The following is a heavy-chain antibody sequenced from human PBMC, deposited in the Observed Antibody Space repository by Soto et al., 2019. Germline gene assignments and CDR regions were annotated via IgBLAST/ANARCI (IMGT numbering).Heavy chain of an antibody. CDR2: ISSSSSYT. D-gene: IGHD3-22*01. J-gene: IGHJ4*02. CDR3: ARAETYYYDSSGYHFDY. CDR1: GFTFSDYY. Sequence: PVGSLRLSCAASGFTFSDYYMSWIRQAPGKGLEWVSYISSSSSYTNYADSVKGRFTISRDNAKNSLYLQMNSLRAEDTAVYYCARAETYYYDSSGYHFDYWGQGILVTVSS. V-gene: IGHV3-11*03.